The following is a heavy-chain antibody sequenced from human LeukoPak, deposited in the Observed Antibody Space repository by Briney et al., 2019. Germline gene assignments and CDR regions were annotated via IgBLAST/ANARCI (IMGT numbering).Heavy chain of an antibody. Sequence: GASVKVSCMASGYTFTSYGISWVRQAPGQGLEWMGWISAYNGNTNYAQKLQGRVTMTTDTSTSTAYMELRSLRSDDTAVYYCARVLGSGSYYNPFDYWGQGTLVTVSS. J-gene: IGHJ4*02. CDR2: ISAYNGNT. CDR1: GYTFTSYG. CDR3: ARVLGSGSYYNPFDY. V-gene: IGHV1-18*01. D-gene: IGHD3-10*01.